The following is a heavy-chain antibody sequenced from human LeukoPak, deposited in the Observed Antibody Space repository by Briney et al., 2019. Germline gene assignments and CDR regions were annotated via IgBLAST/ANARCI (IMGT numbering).Heavy chain of an antibody. CDR1: GGSISSGGYY. D-gene: IGHD2-2*01. V-gene: IGHV4-31*03. Sequence: PSQTLSLTCTVSGGSISSGGYYWSWIRQHPGKGLEWIGYIYYSGSTYYNPSLKSRVTISVDTSKNQFSLKMNSVTAADTAVYYCARSRSTTTYYGMDVWGQGTTVTVSS. CDR3: ARSRSTTTYYGMDV. CDR2: IYYSGST. J-gene: IGHJ6*02.